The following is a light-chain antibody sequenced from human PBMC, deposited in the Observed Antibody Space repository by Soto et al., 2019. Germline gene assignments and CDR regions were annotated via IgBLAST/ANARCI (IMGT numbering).Light chain of an antibody. J-gene: IGKJ3*01. CDR1: QSISSW. CDR3: QQYNSYPFT. CDR2: DAS. Sequence: IQMTQSPSTLSASVGDRVTVTCRASQSISSWLAWYQQKPGKAPKPMIYDASSLESGVPSRFSGSGSGKEFTLTISSLQPDDFATYYCQQYNSYPFTFGPGTKVDIK. V-gene: IGKV1-5*01.